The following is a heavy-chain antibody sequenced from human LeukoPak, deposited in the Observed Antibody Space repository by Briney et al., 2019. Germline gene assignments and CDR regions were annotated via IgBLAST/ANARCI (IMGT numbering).Heavy chain of an antibody. D-gene: IGHD3-22*01. CDR1: GGTFSSYA. CDR2: IIPIFGTA. CDR3: ARDLPKSPYDSSGYYLDY. J-gene: IGHJ4*02. Sequence: ASVKVSCKASGGTFSSYAISWVRQAPGQGLEWMGRIIPIFGTANYAQKFQGRVTITTVESTSTAYMELSSLRSEDTAVYYCARDLPKSPYDSSGYYLDYWGQGTLVTVSS. V-gene: IGHV1-69*05.